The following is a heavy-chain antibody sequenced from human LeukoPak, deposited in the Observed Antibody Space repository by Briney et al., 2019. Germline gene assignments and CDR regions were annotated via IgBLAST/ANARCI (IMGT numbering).Heavy chain of an antibody. Sequence: ASVRVSCKASGYTFTIYGMSWVRQAPGQRLEWMGWISGFTGATYYAQKFQGRLSMTIDTSTNTTYMDLRTVTSDDTAIYYCARALPGAATAHNWFDPWGQGTLVTVSS. D-gene: IGHD1-26*01. CDR1: GYTFTIYG. CDR3: ARALPGAATAHNWFDP. J-gene: IGHJ5*02. CDR2: ISGFTGAT. V-gene: IGHV1-18*01.